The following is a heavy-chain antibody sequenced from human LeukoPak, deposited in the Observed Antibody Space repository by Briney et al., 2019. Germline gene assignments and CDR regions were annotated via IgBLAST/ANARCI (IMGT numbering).Heavy chain of an antibody. CDR3: AREPRYYYDSSGYLDY. V-gene: IGHV4-4*07. J-gene: IGHJ4*02. CDR2: IYTSGST. Sequence: PSETLSLTCTVSGGSISSYYWSCIRHPAGEGLEWIGRIYTSGSTNYNPSLKSRVTMSVDTSKNQFSLKLSSVTAADTAVYYCAREPRYYYDSSGYLDYWGQGTLVTVSS. D-gene: IGHD3-22*01. CDR1: GGSISSYY.